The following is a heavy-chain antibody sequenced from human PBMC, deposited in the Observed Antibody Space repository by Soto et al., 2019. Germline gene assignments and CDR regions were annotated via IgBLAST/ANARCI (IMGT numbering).Heavy chain of an antibody. J-gene: IGHJ5*02. D-gene: IGHD6-13*01. CDR3: AKTYRYSKSSPQYNWFDP. V-gene: IGHV3-23*01. Sequence: LRLSCAASGFTFSSYAMSWVRQAPGKGLEWVSDISGSGDITYYADSVKGRFTISRDNSRNTLYLQMNSLRAEDTAVYHCAKTYRYSKSSPQYNWFDPWGQGNLVTVSS. CDR1: GFTFSSYA. CDR2: ISGSGDIT.